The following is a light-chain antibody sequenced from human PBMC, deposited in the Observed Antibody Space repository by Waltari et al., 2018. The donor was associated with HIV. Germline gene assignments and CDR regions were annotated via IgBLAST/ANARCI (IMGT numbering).Light chain of an antibody. CDR1: SSDVGYNV. CDR3: TAWDDSLSGVV. Sequence: QSALTQPASVSGSPGQSITISCPGSSSDVGYNVVSWYQQHPGKVPKLLISEVNKRPSGVSNRFSGSKSGNTASLTISGLQAEDEADYYCTAWDDSLSGVVFGGGTKLTVL. J-gene: IGLJ2*01. V-gene: IGLV2-23*02. CDR2: EVN.